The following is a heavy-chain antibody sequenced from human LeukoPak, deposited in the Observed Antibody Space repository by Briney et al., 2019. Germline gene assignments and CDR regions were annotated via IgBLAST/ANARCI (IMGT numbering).Heavy chain of an antibody. Sequence: GGSLRLSCAASGFTFSSYAMSWVRQAPGKGLEWVSAISGSGGSTYYADSVKGRFTISRDNSKNTLYLQMNSLRAEDTAVYYGAKWGGKEDTYGPTPDYWGQGTLVTVSS. J-gene: IGHJ4*02. CDR3: AKWGGKEDTYGPTPDY. CDR1: GFTFSSYA. D-gene: IGHD3-16*01. V-gene: IGHV3-23*01. CDR2: ISGSGGST.